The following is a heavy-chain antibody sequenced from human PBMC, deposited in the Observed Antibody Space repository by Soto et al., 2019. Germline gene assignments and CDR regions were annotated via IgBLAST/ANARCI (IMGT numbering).Heavy chain of an antibody. CDR1: GGSISSYY. D-gene: IGHD2-15*01. J-gene: IGHJ5*02. V-gene: IGHV4-59*01. Sequence: SETLSLTCTVSGGSISSYYWSWIRQPPGKGLEWIGYIYYSGSTNYNPSLKSRVTISVDTSKNQFSLKLSSVTAADTAVYYCARRVYIVPGDPPGLYWFDPWGQGTLVTVSS. CDR3: ARRVYIVPGDPPGLYWFDP. CDR2: IYYSGST.